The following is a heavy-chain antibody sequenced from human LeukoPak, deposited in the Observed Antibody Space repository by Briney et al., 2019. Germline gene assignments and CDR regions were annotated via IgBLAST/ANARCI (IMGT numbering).Heavy chain of an antibody. V-gene: IGHV4-59*01. CDR1: GGSISSYY. D-gene: IGHD6-19*01. Sequence: SETLSLTCTVSGGSISSYYWSWIRQPPGKGLEWIGYIYYSGSTNYNPSLKSRVTISVDTSKNQFSLELSSVTAADTAVYYCARGKIAVAGKPFDYWGQGTLVTVSS. J-gene: IGHJ4*02. CDR2: IYYSGST. CDR3: ARGKIAVAGKPFDY.